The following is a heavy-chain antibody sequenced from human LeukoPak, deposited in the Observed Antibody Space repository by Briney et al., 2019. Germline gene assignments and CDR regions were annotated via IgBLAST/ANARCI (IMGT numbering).Heavy chain of an antibody. V-gene: IGHV3-30*03. D-gene: IGHD1-26*01. J-gene: IGHJ4*02. CDR1: RFTFSSYG. CDR2: ISYDGINK. Sequence: GRSLRLSCAASRFTFSSYGMHWVRQAPGKGLEWVAVISYDGINKYYADSVKGRFTISRDNSKSTLYLQMNSLRAEDTAIYYCARKSGSYFDYWGQGTLVTVSS. CDR3: ARKSGSYFDY.